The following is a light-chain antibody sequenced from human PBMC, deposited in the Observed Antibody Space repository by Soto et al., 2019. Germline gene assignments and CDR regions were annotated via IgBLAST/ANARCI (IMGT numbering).Light chain of an antibody. CDR2: GAS. J-gene: IGKJ3*01. CDR3: QQYSSSTPFT. CDR1: QSITSTY. V-gene: IGKV3-20*01. Sequence: EIVLTQSPGTLSLSPGERATLSCRASQSITSTYLAWYQQKPGQAPRLLIYGASSRATGIPDRFSGSGSGTDFTLTISRLEPEDFAVYYCQQYSSSTPFTLGPGTKVDIK.